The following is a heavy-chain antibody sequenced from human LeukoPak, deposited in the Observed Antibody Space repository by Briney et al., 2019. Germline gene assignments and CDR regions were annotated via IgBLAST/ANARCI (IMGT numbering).Heavy chain of an antibody. CDR3: ARGDYDILTGYNYFDY. Sequence: SETLSLTCTVSGGSISSSSYYWGWIRQPPGKGLEWIGYIYYSGSTNYNPSLKSRVTISVDTSKNQFSLKLSSVTAADTAVYYCARGDYDILTGYNYFDYWGQGTLVTVSS. D-gene: IGHD3-9*01. J-gene: IGHJ4*02. CDR1: GGSISSSSYY. V-gene: IGHV4-61*05. CDR2: IYYSGST.